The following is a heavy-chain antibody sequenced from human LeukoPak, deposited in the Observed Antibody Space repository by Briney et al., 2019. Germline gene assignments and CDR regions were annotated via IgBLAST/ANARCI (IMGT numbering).Heavy chain of an antibody. V-gene: IGHV1-18*01. CDR1: GYTFTSYG. CDR2: ISPYNGNT. CDR3: ARDYYDSRDYYPWYDY. J-gene: IGHJ4*02. Sequence: ASVKVSCKASGYTFTSYGIIWVRQAPGQGLEWMGWISPYNGNTNYAQKLQGRVTMTTDTSTSTAYMDLRSLRSDDTAVYYCARDYYDSRDYYPWYDYWGQGTLVTVSS. D-gene: IGHD3-22*01.